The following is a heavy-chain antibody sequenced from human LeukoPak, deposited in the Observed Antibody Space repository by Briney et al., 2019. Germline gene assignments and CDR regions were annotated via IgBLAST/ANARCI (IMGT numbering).Heavy chain of an antibody. D-gene: IGHD4-17*01. CDR2: ISYDGNNK. CDR3: ARDIGGLDGDGLDY. Sequence: GGSLRLSCAASGLTLSNSGMHWVRQAPGKGLEWVAAISYDGNNKYYTDSVRGRFTISRDNSKNTLYLQMNSVRDEDTAVYYCARDIGGLDGDGLDYWGQGTLVTVSS. CDR1: GLTLSNSG. V-gene: IGHV3-30*03. J-gene: IGHJ4*02.